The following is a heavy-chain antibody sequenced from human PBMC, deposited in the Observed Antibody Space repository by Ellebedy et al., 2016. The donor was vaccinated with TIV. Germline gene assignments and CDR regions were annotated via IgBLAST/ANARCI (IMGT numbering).Heavy chain of an antibody. V-gene: IGHV1-8*01. D-gene: IGHD2-15*01. CDR2: MNPDSGNT. CDR1: GYPFTSYD. Sequence: ASVKVSCXASGYPFTSYDINWVRQATGQGLEWLGWMNPDSGNTGYAQKFQGRVTMTKNTSARTAYMELSSLRSEDTAAYYCARGRCHGDKCYSSYFYHWGQGTLVTVSS. J-gene: IGHJ1*01. CDR3: ARGRCHGDKCYSSYFYH.